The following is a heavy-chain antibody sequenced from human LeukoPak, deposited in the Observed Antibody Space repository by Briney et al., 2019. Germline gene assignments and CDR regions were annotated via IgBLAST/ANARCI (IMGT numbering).Heavy chain of an antibody. Sequence: SETLSLTCTVSGGSVSSGSYYWSWIRQPPGKGLEWIGYIYYSGSTNYNPSLKSRVTISVDTSKNQFSLKLSSVTAADTAVYYCARDSSSWYGYYYGMDVWGQGTTVTVSS. J-gene: IGHJ6*02. D-gene: IGHD6-13*01. V-gene: IGHV4-61*01. CDR2: IYYSGST. CDR1: GGSVSSGSYY. CDR3: ARDSSSWYGYYYGMDV.